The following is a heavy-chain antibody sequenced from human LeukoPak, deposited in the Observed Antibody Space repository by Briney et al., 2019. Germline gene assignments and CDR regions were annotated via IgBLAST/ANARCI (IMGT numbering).Heavy chain of an antibody. Sequence: SETLSLTCTVSGGSISSYYWSWIRQPPGKGLEWIGYIYTSGSTNYNPSLKRRVTMSVDTSKNQFSLKLSSVTAADTAVYYCASGIAVAGTFDYWDQGTLVTVSS. CDR2: IYTSGST. CDR3: ASGIAVAGTFDY. J-gene: IGHJ4*02. D-gene: IGHD6-19*01. CDR1: GGSISSYY. V-gene: IGHV4-4*09.